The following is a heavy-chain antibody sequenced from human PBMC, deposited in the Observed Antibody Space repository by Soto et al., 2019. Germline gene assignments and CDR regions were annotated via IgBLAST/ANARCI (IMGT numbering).Heavy chain of an antibody. CDR3: TRLPGPPTPRDY. V-gene: IGHV3-30*03. Sequence: GGSLRLSCAASGFTFSSYGMHWVRQAPGKGLEWVAVISYDGSNKYYADSVKGRFTISRDNSKNTLYLQMNSLRAEDTAVYYCTRLPGPPTPRDYWGQGTLVTVSS. CDR1: GFTFSSYG. J-gene: IGHJ4*02. CDR2: ISYDGSNK. D-gene: IGHD4-4*01.